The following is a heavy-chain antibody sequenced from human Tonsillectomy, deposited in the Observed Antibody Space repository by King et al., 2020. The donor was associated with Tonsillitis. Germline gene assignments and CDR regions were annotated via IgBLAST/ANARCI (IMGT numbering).Heavy chain of an antibody. CDR2: ISPDGSDT. D-gene: IGHD2-15*01. CDR3: GRINWYFDI. V-gene: IGHV3-74*01. CDR1: GFTFNDYW. Sequence: DVQLVESGGGLVQPGGSLRLSRAASGFTFNDYWMHWVRQAPGKGLVWVSRISPDGSDTIYADSVKGRFTISRDNAKNTLYLQMNSLRVEDTAVYYCGRINWYFDIWGRGTLVTVSS. J-gene: IGHJ2*01.